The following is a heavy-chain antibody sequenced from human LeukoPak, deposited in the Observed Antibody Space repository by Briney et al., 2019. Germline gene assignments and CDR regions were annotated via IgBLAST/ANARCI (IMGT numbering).Heavy chain of an antibody. CDR3: AKGGHASFYDR. Sequence: GGSLRLSCAASGLIFGNYAMTWVRQAPGTGLEWVSTVSGNGDTTFYADSAKGRFTISRDNSRNTHYLQINSLRGEDTAVYYCAKGGHASFYDRWGQGTLVTVSS. CDR1: GLIFGNYA. V-gene: IGHV3-23*01. CDR2: VSGNGDTT. D-gene: IGHD2/OR15-2a*01. J-gene: IGHJ5*02.